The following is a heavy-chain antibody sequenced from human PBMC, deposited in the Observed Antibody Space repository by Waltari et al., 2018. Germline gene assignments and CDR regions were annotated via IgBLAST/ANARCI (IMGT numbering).Heavy chain of an antibody. V-gene: IGHV1-3*01. CDR3: ARDPYYYGSGTTGAFDI. D-gene: IGHD3-10*01. Sequence: QVQLVQSGAEVKKPGASVKVSCKASGYTFTSYAMHWVRQAPGQRLEWMGWINAGNGNTKYSQKFQGRVTITRDTSASTAYMELSSLRSEDTAVYYCARDPYYYGSGTTGAFDIWGQGTMVTVSS. J-gene: IGHJ3*02. CDR1: GYTFTSYA. CDR2: INAGNGNT.